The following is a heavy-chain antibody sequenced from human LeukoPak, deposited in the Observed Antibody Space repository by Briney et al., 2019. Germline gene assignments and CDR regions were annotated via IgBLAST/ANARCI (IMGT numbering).Heavy chain of an antibody. Sequence: PSETLSLTCTVSGGSISSSSYYWGWIRQPPGKGLEWIGSIYYSGSTYYNPSLKSRVTISVDTSKNQFSLKLSSVTAADTAVYYCAREAKELYYYYYYMDVWGKGTTVTVSS. CDR2: IYYSGST. CDR1: GGSISSSSYY. CDR3: AREAKELYYYYYYMDV. D-gene: IGHD1-7*01. V-gene: IGHV4-39*07. J-gene: IGHJ6*03.